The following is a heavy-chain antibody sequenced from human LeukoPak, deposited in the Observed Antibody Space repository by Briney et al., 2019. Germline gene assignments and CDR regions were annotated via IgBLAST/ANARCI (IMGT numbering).Heavy chain of an antibody. CDR3: ARHLGDYVVNWFDP. J-gene: IGHJ5*02. CDR1: GFTFSNYW. D-gene: IGHD4-17*01. CDR2: IQQDGSEK. Sequence: GGSLRLSCAASGFTFSNYWMTWVRQAPGKGLEWVANIQQDGSEKFYVDSVKGRFTISRDNAKNSLYLQMNSLTAADTAVYYCARHLGDYVVNWFDPWGQGTLVTVSS. V-gene: IGHV3-7*01.